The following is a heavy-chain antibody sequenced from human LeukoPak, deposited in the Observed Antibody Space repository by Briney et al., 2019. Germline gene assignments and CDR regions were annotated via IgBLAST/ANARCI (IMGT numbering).Heavy chain of an antibody. J-gene: IGHJ6*02. Sequence: PGGSLRLSCAASGFTVSSNYMSWVRQAPGKGLEWVSVIYSGGSTYYADSVKGRFTISRDNSKNTLYLQMNSLRAEDTAVYYCXXXXXXXXASYYYYGMDVWGQGTTVTVSS. CDR3: XXXXXXXXASYYYYGMDV. CDR2: IYSGGST. V-gene: IGHV3-66*01. CDR1: GFTVSSNY.